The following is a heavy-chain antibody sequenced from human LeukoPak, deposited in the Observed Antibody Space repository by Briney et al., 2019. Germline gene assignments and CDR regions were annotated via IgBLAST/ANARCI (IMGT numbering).Heavy chain of an antibody. CDR2: IKKDGSEK. D-gene: IGHD4/OR15-4a*01. CDR3: ARRAGAYSHPYDY. V-gene: IGHV3-7*03. J-gene: IGHJ4*02. Sequence: GGSLRLSCAASGFTFSSYWMHWVRQAPGKGLEWVANIKKDGSEKYYVDSVKGRFTISRDNAKNSLYLQMNSLRAEDTAVYYCARRAGAYSHPYDYWGQGTLVTVSS. CDR1: GFTFSSYW.